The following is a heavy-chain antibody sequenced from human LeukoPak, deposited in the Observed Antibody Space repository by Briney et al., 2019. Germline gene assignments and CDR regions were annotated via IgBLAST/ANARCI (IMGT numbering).Heavy chain of an antibody. CDR1: GGTFSSYA. Sequence: SVKVSCKASGGTFSSYAISWVRQAPEQGLEWMGRIIPILGIANYAQKFQGRVTITADKSTSTAYMELSSLRSEDTAVYYCARKGFGIAAAPGAFDIWGQGTMVTVSS. CDR2: IIPILGIA. V-gene: IGHV1-69*04. CDR3: ARKGFGIAAAPGAFDI. J-gene: IGHJ3*02. D-gene: IGHD6-13*01.